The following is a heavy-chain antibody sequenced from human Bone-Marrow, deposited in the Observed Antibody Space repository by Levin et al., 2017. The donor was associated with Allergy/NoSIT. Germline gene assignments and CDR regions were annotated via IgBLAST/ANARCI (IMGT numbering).Heavy chain of an antibody. CDR3: ARSQGGGNTAYFDY. D-gene: IGHD4-23*01. V-gene: IGHV2-5*01. Sequence: SGPTLVKPTQTLTLTCTFSGFSLSTTDVGVGWVRQPPGKALEWLALLYWNDDNRYSPSLQSRLTSTKDTSKNQVVRTMTSMDSVDTATYYCARSQGGGNTAYFDYWGQGTLVTVSS. CDR2: LYWNDDN. CDR1: GFSLSTTDVG. J-gene: IGHJ4*02.